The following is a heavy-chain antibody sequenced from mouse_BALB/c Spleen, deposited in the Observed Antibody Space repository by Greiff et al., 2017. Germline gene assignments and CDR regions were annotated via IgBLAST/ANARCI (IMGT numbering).Heavy chain of an antibody. CDR3: ARGLYGNYPYFDV. Sequence: EVQVVESGGGLVKPGGSLKLSCAASGFTFSSYAMSWVRQTPEKRLEWVASISSGGSTYYPDSVKGRFTISRDNARNILYLQMSSLRSEDTAMYYCARGLYGNYPYFDVWGAGTTVTVSS. D-gene: IGHD2-1*01. J-gene: IGHJ1*01. CDR1: GFTFSSYA. CDR2: ISSGGST. V-gene: IGHV5-6-5*01.